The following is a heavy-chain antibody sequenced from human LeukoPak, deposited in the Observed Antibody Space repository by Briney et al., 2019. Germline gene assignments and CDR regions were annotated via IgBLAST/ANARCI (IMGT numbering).Heavy chain of an antibody. CDR1: GGSFSGYY. CDR3: ARERVDTAMVTFDY. CDR2: INHSGST. D-gene: IGHD5-18*01. Sequence: SETLSLTCAVYGGSFSGYYWSWIRQPPGKGLEWIGEINHSGSTNYNPSLKSRVTISVDTSKDQFSLKLSSVTAADTAVYYCARERVDTAMVTFDYWGQGTLVTVSS. V-gene: IGHV4-34*01. J-gene: IGHJ4*02.